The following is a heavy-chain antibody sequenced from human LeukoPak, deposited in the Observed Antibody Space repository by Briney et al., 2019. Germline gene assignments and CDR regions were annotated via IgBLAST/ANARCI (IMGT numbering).Heavy chain of an antibody. CDR1: GYTFTSYY. CDR3: ARARVNDFWSGYFDY. J-gene: IGHJ4*02. V-gene: IGHV1-46*03. D-gene: IGHD3-3*01. Sequence: ASVKVSCKASGYTFTSYYMHWVRQAPGQGLEWMGIINPSGGSTSYAQKFQGRVTMTRDTSTSTVYMELGSLRSEDTAVYYCARARVNDFWSGYFDYWGQGTLVTVSS. CDR2: INPSGGST.